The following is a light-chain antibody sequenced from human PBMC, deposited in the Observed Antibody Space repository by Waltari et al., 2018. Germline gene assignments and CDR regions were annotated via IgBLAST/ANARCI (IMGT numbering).Light chain of an antibody. CDR2: ENN. Sequence: QSVLTQPPSVSAAPGQKVTISCSVSSSNIGNDYVSWYQQLPGTAPKLFIYENNKRPSGIPDRCSGSKSDTSATLGITGLQTGDEADDYCGTWDTSLSALIFGGGTKLTVL. CDR3: GTWDTSLSALI. J-gene: IGLJ2*01. CDR1: SSNIGNDY. V-gene: IGLV1-51*02.